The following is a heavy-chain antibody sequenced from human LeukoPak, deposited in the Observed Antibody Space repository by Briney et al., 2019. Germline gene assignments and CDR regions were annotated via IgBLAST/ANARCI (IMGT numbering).Heavy chain of an antibody. CDR2: MYGDMSDI. V-gene: IGHV3-74*01. CDR3: ARDLGLRGST. Sequence: GGSLRLSCEVSGFTFSDSWMHWVRQTPGKGLVWVSRMYGDMSDISYADSVKGRFTISRDNAKNTVYLQMNNLRGEDTAVYYCARDLGLRGSTWGQGTLVTVSS. CDR1: GFTFSDSW. J-gene: IGHJ5*02. D-gene: IGHD7-27*01.